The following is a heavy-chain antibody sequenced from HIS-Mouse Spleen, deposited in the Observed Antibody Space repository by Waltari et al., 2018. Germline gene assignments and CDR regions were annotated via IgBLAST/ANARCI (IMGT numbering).Heavy chain of an antibody. J-gene: IGHJ2*01. CDR1: GGSISSSRYY. CDR2: IYYSGRT. D-gene: IGHD6-13*01. Sequence: QLQLQESGPGLVKPSETLSLTCTVAGGSISSSRYYWGWIRPPPEKGLEWSGRIYYSGRTYHLPHLKSRVTISVDTPKNQFSLKMSSVTAADTAVYYCAREIPYSSSWYDWYFDLWGRGTLVTVSS. CDR3: AREIPYSSSWYDWYFDL. V-gene: IGHV4-39*07.